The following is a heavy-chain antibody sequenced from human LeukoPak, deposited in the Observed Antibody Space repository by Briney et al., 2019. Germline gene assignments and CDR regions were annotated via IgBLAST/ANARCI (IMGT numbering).Heavy chain of an antibody. D-gene: IGHD6-13*01. CDR3: ARDIYSSSWTAPYY. Sequence: PGGSLRLSCAASGFTFSSYWMSWVRQAPGKGLDWVANIKQDGSEKYYVDSVKGRFTISRDNAKNSLYLQMNSLRAEDTAVYYCARDIYSSSWTAPYYWGQGTLVTASS. CDR1: GFTFSSYW. CDR2: IKQDGSEK. V-gene: IGHV3-7*05. J-gene: IGHJ4*02.